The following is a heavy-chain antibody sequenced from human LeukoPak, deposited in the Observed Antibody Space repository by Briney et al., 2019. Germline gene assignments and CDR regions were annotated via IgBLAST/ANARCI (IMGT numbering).Heavy chain of an antibody. CDR2: ISSSGSTM. J-gene: IGHJ4*02. D-gene: IGHD1-26*01. Sequence: GGSLRLSCAASGFIFSRFEMTWVRQAPGKGREWVSYISSSGSTMYYADSLKGRITLSRDNAKNSLDLQMNSLRAEDTAIYYCARVLAGATYFDYWGQGTLVTVSS. CDR3: ARVLAGATYFDY. V-gene: IGHV3-48*03. CDR1: GFIFSRFE.